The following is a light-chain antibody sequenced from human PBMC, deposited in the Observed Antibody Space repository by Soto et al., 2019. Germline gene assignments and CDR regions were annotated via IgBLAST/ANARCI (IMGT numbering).Light chain of an antibody. CDR2: GAS. Sequence: IVLTQSPGTLSLSPGERATLHCRASQSVRSNYLAWYQQKPGQAPRLPIYGASNRATGIPDRFSGSGSGADFTLTISGLEPEDFAVFYCQQYGSSPYTFGQGTKLEIK. J-gene: IGKJ2*01. CDR3: QQYGSSPYT. CDR1: QSVRSNY. V-gene: IGKV3-20*01.